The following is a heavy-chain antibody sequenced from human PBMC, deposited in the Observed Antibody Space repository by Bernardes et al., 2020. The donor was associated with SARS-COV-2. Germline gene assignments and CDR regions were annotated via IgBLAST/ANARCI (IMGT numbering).Heavy chain of an antibody. CDR1: GFTFSSYA. V-gene: IGHV3-23*01. Sequence: GGSLRLSCAASGFTFSSYAMNWVRQAPGKGLEWVSAISGSGGSTYYADSAKGRFTISRDNSKNTLYLQMNSLRAADTAVYYCAKDLVAYDILTGYDYWGQGTLVTVSS. CDR3: AKDLVAYDILTGYDY. J-gene: IGHJ4*02. D-gene: IGHD3-9*01. CDR2: ISGSGGST.